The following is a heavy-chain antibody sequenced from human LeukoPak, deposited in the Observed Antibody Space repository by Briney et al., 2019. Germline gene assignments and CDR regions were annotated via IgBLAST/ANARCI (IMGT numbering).Heavy chain of an antibody. CDR1: GGSISSYY. CDR3: ARLGQWLDYWYFDL. V-gene: IGHV4-59*08. D-gene: IGHD6-19*01. J-gene: IGHJ2*01. CDR2: IYYSGST. Sequence: PSETLSLTCTVSGGSISSYYWSWIRQPPGKGLEWIGYIYYSGSTNYNPSLKSRVTISVDTSKNQFSLKLSSVTAADTAVYYCARLGQWLDYWYFDLWGRGTLVTVSS.